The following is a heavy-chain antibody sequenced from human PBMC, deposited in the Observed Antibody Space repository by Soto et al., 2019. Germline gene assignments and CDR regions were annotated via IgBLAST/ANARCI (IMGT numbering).Heavy chain of an antibody. J-gene: IGHJ4*02. Sequence: ESGGGLVKPGGSLRLSCAASGFTFSDSYMTWIRQAPGKGLEWVSYISGSGSTIYYADSVKGRFTVSRDNAKNSLYLQVSSLRAEDTAVYYCASDPYYYASGYWGQGTLVTVSS. CDR1: GFTFSDSY. D-gene: IGHD3-10*01. V-gene: IGHV3-11*01. CDR3: ASDPYYYASGY. CDR2: ISGSGSTI.